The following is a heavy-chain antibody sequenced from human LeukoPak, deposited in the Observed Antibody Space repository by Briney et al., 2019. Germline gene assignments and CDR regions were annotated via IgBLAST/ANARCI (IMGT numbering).Heavy chain of an antibody. J-gene: IGHJ4*02. D-gene: IGHD5-12*01. CDR3: ARGSGYSGRNDY. Sequence: SVKVSCKASGGTFSSYAISWVRQAPGQGLEWMGGIIPIFGTANYAQKFQGRVAITTDESTSTAYMELSSLRSGDTAVYYCARGSGYSGRNDYWGQGTLVTVSS. CDR1: GGTFSSYA. CDR2: IIPIFGTA. V-gene: IGHV1-69*05.